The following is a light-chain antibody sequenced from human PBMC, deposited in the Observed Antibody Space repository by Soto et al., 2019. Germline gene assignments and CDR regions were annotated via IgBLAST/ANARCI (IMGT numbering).Light chain of an antibody. CDR1: QSVSTN. CDR2: GAS. J-gene: IGKJ1*01. Sequence: EILMTQSPATLSVSPGASATLSCRASQSVSTNLAWYQQKPGQVPRVLIYGASTRATEIPARFSGSGSGTEFTLTIDSLQSEDFAVYYCQQYNNWPRTFGQGTKVDIX. V-gene: IGKV3-15*01. CDR3: QQYNNWPRT.